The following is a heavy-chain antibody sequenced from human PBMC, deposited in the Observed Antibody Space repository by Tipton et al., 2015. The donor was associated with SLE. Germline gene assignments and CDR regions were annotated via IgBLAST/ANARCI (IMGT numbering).Heavy chain of an antibody. CDR1: GGSMGTYC. CDR3: ARTPGLERSYYYYYYMDV. V-gene: IGHV4-59*08. Sequence: TLSLTCTVSGGSMGTYCWSWIRRSPGMRLEWIAFICYSGFSNYNPSLKSRVTVSLDTSKKQFSLNLSSVTAADTAVYYCARTPGLERSYYYYYYMDVWAKGTTVTVSS. CDR2: ICYSGFS. D-gene: IGHD1-1*01. J-gene: IGHJ6*03.